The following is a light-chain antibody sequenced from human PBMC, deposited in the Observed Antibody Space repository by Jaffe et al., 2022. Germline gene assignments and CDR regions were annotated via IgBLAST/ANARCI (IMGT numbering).Light chain of an antibody. J-gene: IGLJ1*01. CDR1: SSDVGRHNL. CDR3: CSYAGSSTLYV. Sequence: QSALTQPASVSGSPGQSITISCTGTSSDVGRHNLVSWYQQHPGKAPKLMIYEVSKRPSGVSDRFSGSKSGNTASLTISGLQAEDEADYYCCSYAGSSTLYVFGTGTKVTVL. V-gene: IGLV2-23*02. CDR2: EVS.